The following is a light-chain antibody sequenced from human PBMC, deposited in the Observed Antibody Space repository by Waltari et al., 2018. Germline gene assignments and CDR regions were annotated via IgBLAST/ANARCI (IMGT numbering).Light chain of an antibody. CDR3: SSQSSNNVVL. CDR2: DVS. CDR1: SNDVGGYNS. J-gene: IGLJ2*01. V-gene: IGLV2-14*01. Sequence: QSALTQPASVSGSPGQSVTIFCTGTSNDVGGYNSVSWYQEHPDQAPRVIIYDVSDRPSGVSARFSGSKSGNTASLTISGLQAEDESDYYCSSQSSNNVVLFGGGTKLTVL.